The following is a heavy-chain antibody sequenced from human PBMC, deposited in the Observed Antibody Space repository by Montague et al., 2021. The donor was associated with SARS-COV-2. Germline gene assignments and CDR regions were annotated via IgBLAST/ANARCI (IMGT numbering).Heavy chain of an antibody. CDR3: ACGGGSWRYGMDV. D-gene: IGHD6-13*01. J-gene: IGHJ6*02. CDR2: INHSGST. Sequence: SETLSLTCAVYGGSFSGYYWSWIRQPPGKGLEWIGEINHSGSTNYNPSLKSRVTISVDTSKNQFSLKLSSVTAADTAVYYCACGGGSWRYGMDVWGQGTTVTVSS. CDR1: GGSFSGYY. V-gene: IGHV4-34*01.